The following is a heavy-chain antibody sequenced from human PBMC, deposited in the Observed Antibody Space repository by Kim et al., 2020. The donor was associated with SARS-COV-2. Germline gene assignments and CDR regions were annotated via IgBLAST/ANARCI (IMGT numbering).Heavy chain of an antibody. CDR2: GST. J-gene: IGHJ1*01. D-gene: IGHD3-10*01. CDR3: ARGAGGLQH. V-gene: IGHV4-59*09. Sequence: GSTNYNPSLKSRVTISVDTSKNQFSLKLSSVTAADTAVYYCARGAGGLQHWGQGTLVTVSS.